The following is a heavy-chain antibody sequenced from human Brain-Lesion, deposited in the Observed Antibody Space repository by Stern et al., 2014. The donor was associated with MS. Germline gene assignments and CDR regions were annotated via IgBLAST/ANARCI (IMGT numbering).Heavy chain of an antibody. CDR1: GYIFTGYY. V-gene: IGHV1-2*02. Sequence: AQLVESGAEVKKPGASVKVSCKTSGYIFTGYYIHWVRQAPGQGLEWMAWINPNTGGTKYAQKFQGRVTMSRDTSISTAYVELSSLTSDDTAVYYCARDQRGITIFGVVTDYYYLGMDVWGQGTTVTVSS. CDR2: INPNTGGT. J-gene: IGHJ6*02. CDR3: ARDQRGITIFGVVTDYYYLGMDV. D-gene: IGHD3-3*01.